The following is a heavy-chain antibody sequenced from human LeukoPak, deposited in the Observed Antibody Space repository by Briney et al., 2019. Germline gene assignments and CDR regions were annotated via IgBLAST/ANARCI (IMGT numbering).Heavy chain of an antibody. V-gene: IGHV4-39*07. CDR2: LYYSGSA. J-gene: IGHJ4*02. CDR3: ARDQTYSGSGIYTYFDY. D-gene: IGHD3-10*01. CDR1: GGSISSSRYY. Sequence: PSETLSLTCTVSGGSISSSRYYWAWIRQSPGKGLEWIGSLYYSGSAYYNPSLKSRVTISVDTSKSQFSLRLSSVTAADTAVYYCARDQTYSGSGIYTYFDYWGQGILVTVSS.